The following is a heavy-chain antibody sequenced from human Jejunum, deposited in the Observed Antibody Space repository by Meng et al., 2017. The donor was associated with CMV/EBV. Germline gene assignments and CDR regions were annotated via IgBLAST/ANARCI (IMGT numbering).Heavy chain of an antibody. D-gene: IGHD3-16*01. CDR1: YFFTDYY. CDR3: ARVPSYGTSVYVMDV. J-gene: IGHJ6*01. Sequence: YFFTDYYIHWVRQAPGQGLEWMGWINPNSGGTIYVQRFQGRVTMTRDTSVTTAYMEVSRLRSDDSAIYYCARVPSYGTSVYVMDVWGQGSTVTVSS. CDR2: INPNSGGT. V-gene: IGHV1-2*02.